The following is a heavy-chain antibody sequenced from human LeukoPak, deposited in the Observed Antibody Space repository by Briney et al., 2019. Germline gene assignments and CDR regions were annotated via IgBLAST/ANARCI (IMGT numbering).Heavy chain of an antibody. CDR1: GFTFSTYT. V-gene: IGHV3-23*01. D-gene: IGHD3-3*02. Sequence: PGXXLRLSCAASGFTFSTYTMSWVRQAPGKGLEWVSAISGSGGNTYYADSVKGRFTISRDNSKNTMYLKMDSLRADDTAVYYCAKAAFSRTSYFDYWGQGTLVTASS. CDR3: AKAAFSRTSYFDY. J-gene: IGHJ4*02. CDR2: ISGSGGNT.